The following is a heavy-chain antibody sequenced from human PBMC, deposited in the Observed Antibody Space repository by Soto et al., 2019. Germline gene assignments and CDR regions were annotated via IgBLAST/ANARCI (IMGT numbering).Heavy chain of an antibody. D-gene: IGHD6-19*01. CDR3: AHGYSSGWYGIFDY. Sequence: SVKVSCKASGGTFSSYAISWVRQAPGQGLEWMGGIIPIFGTANYAQKFQGRVTITADESTSTAYMGLSSLRSEDTAVYYCAHGYSSGWYGIFDYWGQGTPVTVSS. V-gene: IGHV1-69*13. CDR2: IIPIFGTA. J-gene: IGHJ4*02. CDR1: GGTFSSYA.